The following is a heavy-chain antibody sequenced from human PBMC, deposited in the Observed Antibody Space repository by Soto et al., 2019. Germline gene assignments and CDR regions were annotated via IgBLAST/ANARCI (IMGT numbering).Heavy chain of an antibody. CDR2: IIPIFGTA. D-gene: IGHD5-12*01. Sequence: SVKVSCKASGGTFSSYAISWVRQAPGQGLEWMGGIIPIFGTANYAQKFQGRVTITADESTSTAYMELSSLRSEDTAVYYCARDRYSGYDLKYYYGMDVWGQGTTVTVSS. CDR1: GGTFSSYA. CDR3: ARDRYSGYDLKYYYGMDV. V-gene: IGHV1-69*13. J-gene: IGHJ6*02.